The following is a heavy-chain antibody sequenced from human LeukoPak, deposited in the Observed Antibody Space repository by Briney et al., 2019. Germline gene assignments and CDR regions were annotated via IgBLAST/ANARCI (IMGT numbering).Heavy chain of an antibody. D-gene: IGHD2-2*01. J-gene: IGHJ5*02. CDR1: GGSMRNSY. V-gene: IGHV4-59*01. CDR3: ARDVAEDADIGEYGWFDP. Sequence: SETLSLTCTVSGGSMRNSYWNWIRQPPGKGLEWIGYMYYSGSYNYNPSLRSRVSMSVDRSKNQISLKLTSVTAADTAVYYCARDVAEDADIGEYGWFDPWGQGTLVTVSS. CDR2: MYYSGSY.